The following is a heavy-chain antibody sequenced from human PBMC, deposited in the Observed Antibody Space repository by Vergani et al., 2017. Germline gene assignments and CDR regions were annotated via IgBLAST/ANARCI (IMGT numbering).Heavy chain of an antibody. Sequence: EVQLEESGGGLVLPGRSLRLSCVASGFTSAGYAMHWVRQPPGKGLEWVSGISWNSTSIGYADSGKGRFTISRDNAKNSLYLQMNSLRAEDTALYYCAKDLGTSSGGGWFDPWGQGTLVTVSS. CDR3: AKDLGTSSGGGWFDP. CDR2: ISWNSTSI. J-gene: IGHJ5*02. D-gene: IGHD6-6*01. CDR1: GFTSAGYA. V-gene: IGHV3-9*02.